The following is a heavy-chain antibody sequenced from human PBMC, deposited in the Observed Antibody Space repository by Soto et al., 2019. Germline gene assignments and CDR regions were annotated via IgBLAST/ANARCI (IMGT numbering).Heavy chain of an antibody. V-gene: IGHV4-59*01. Sequence: XETLALTCTVAGGSINSYFWSWIRQSPGKGLEWIGHIYYSGSTSYSPSLKSRVSISVDTSKNQFSLEVHSVTAADTAVYYCARAGANMVQFDYWGQGTLVTVSS. J-gene: IGHJ4*02. CDR3: ARAGANMVQFDY. D-gene: IGHD3-10*01. CDR1: GGSINSYF. CDR2: IYYSGST.